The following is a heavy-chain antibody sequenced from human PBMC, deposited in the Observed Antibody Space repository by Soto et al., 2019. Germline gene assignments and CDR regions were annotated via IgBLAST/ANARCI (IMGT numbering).Heavy chain of an antibody. CDR1: GFIFSGSS. D-gene: IGHD6-25*01. CDR2: ILSRAGNYAT. V-gene: IGHV3-73*01. CDR3: VGAASPYYYAY. J-gene: IGHJ4*02. Sequence: EVQLVESGGGLVQPGGSLKLSCAASGFIFSGSSVHWVRQASGKGLEWVGRILSRAGNYATAYPASMKGRFTISRDESKNTGLLQMISMTAGGTALYYCVGAASPYYYAYWAQGTLVAVSS.